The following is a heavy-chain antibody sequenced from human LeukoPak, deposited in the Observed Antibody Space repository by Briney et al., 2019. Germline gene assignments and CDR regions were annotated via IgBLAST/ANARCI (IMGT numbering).Heavy chain of an antibody. CDR2: IYHSGST. J-gene: IGHJ3*02. Sequence: SETLSLTCAVSGGSISSGGYSWSWIRQPPGKGLEWIGYIYHSGSTYYNPSLKSRVTISVDRSKNQFSLKLSSVTAADTAVYYCASNTGYYGSGSYYTDAFDIWGQGTMVTVSS. CDR1: GGSISSGGYS. D-gene: IGHD3-10*01. V-gene: IGHV4-30-2*01. CDR3: ASNTGYYGSGSYYTDAFDI.